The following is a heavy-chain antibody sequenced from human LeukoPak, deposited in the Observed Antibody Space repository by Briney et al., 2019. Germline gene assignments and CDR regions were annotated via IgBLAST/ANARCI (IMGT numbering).Heavy chain of an antibody. CDR3: ARDLAPNYYYYYMDV. CDR1: GFTFSSYW. Sequence: PGGSLRLSCAASGFTFSSYWMHWVRQAAGKGLVWVSGINSDGSSTSYADSVKGRFTISRDNAKNTLYLQMNSLRAEDTAVYYCARDLAPNYYYYYMDVWGKGTTVTVSS. CDR2: INSDGSST. V-gene: IGHV3-74*01. J-gene: IGHJ6*03.